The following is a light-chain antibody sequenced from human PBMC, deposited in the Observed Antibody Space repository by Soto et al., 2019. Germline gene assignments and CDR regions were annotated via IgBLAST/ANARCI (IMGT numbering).Light chain of an antibody. V-gene: IGKV3-15*01. CDR1: RSISSS. CDR2: GAS. J-gene: IGKJ4*01. Sequence: TVMTQSPATLSVSPGEGATLSCMASRSISSSLAWYQQKPGRAPRLLIYGASTRATDIPARFSGSGSGTEFTLTISSLQSEDFAIYYCQQYKYWPLAFGGGTRWIS. CDR3: QQYKYWPLA.